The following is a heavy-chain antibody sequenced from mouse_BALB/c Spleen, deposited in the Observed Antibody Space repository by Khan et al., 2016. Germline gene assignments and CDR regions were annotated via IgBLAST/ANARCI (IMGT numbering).Heavy chain of an antibody. V-gene: IGHV5-6-3*01. CDR2: INNNGGST. CDR3: ARLGPWFAD. J-gene: IGHJ3*01. CDR1: DFTFSTYG. D-gene: IGHD4-1*01. Sequence: EVELVESGGDLVQPGGSLKLSCAASDFTFSTYGMSWVRQTPDKRLELVATINNNGGSTYYLDSVKGRFTISRDHAENTLYRQISSLNSEDTAMYYCARLGPWFADWGQGTLVTVSA.